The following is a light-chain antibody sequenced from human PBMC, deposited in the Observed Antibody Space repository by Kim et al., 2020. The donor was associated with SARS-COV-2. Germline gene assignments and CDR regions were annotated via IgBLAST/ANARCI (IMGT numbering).Light chain of an antibody. CDR2: AAS. CDR1: QGISSY. V-gene: IGKV1-8*01. J-gene: IGKJ4*01. Sequence: ASSGDRVTITCRASQGISSYLAWYQQKPGKAPKLLIYAASTLQSGVPSRFSGSGSGTDFTLTISCLQSEDFATYYCQQYYSYPLTFGGGTKVDIK. CDR3: QQYYSYPLT.